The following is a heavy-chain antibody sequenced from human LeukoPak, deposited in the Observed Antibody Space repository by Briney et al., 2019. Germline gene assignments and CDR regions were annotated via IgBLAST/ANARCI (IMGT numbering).Heavy chain of an antibody. Sequence: GGSLRLSCAASGFTFDDYGMSWVRQAPGKGLEWVSGINWNGGSTGYADSVKGRFTISRDNAKNSLYLQMNSLRAEDTAVYYCAKGATSCSSTSCPDAFDIWGQGTMVTVSS. CDR3: AKGATSCSSTSCPDAFDI. CDR1: GFTFDDYG. D-gene: IGHD2-2*01. V-gene: IGHV3-20*04. CDR2: INWNGGST. J-gene: IGHJ3*02.